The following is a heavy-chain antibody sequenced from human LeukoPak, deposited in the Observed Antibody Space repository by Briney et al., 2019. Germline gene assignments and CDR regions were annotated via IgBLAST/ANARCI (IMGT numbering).Heavy chain of an antibody. D-gene: IGHD6-19*01. CDR2: ISPGDSDT. CDR3: ARLRSGWDFDY. Sequence: ETLSLTCTVSGGSISGYYWSWIRQPPGKGLEWMGIISPGDSDTRYSPSFQGQVSISADKSISTAYLQWSSVKASDTAMYYCARLRSGWDFDYWGQGSLVTVSS. J-gene: IGHJ4*02. CDR1: GGSISGYY. V-gene: IGHV5-51*01.